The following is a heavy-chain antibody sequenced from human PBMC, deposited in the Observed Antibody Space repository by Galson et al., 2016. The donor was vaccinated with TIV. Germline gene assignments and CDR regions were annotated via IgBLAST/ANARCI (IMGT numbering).Heavy chain of an antibody. CDR1: GFTFSDYA. CDR2: IGGSGETT. CDR3: ARDNSAWPPPTGAYDY. D-gene: IGHD3-10*01. V-gene: IGHV3-23*01. Sequence: SLRLSCAASGFTFSDYALDWVRQAPGKGLEWVAVIGGSGETTYYADSVKGRLTISRDNSKNALYLQVTNLRVEDTAVYYCARDNSAWPPPTGAYDYWGRGALVTVSS. J-gene: IGHJ4*02.